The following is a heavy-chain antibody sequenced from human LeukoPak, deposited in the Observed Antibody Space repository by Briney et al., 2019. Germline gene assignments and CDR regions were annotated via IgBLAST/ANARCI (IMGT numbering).Heavy chain of an antibody. CDR2: IKEDGSEK. CDR1: GFTLSSYW. J-gene: IGHJ6*03. D-gene: IGHD3-3*01. Sequence: GGSLRLSCAASGFTLSSYWMNWVRQAPGKGLEWVANIKEDGSEKYYVDSVKGRFTTSRDNAKNSLYLQMNSLRAEDTAVYYCARDRRAPYYDFRSGYIDHYYMDVWGKGTTVTVSS. V-gene: IGHV3-7*01. CDR3: ARDRRAPYYDFRSGYIDHYYMDV.